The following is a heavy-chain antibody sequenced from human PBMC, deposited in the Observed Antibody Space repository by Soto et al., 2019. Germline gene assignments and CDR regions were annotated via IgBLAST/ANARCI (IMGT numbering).Heavy chain of an antibody. CDR3: ARGYYYDSSGSDFDY. CDR2: IYSVGST. D-gene: IGHD3-22*01. CDR1: GFTVSSNY. J-gene: IGHJ4*02. V-gene: IGHV3-53*01. Sequence: GGSLRLSXAASGFTVSSNYMSWVRQAPGKGLEWVSVIYSVGSTYYADSVKGRFTISRDNSKNTLYLQMNSLRAEDTAVYYCARGYYYDSSGSDFDYWGQGTLVTVSS.